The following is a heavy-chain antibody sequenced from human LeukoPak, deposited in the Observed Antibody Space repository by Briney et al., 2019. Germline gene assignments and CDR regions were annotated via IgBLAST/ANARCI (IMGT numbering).Heavy chain of an antibody. V-gene: IGHV3-9*01. CDR2: ISWNSGSI. J-gene: IGHJ4*02. Sequence: PPGGSLRLSCAASGFTFSSYSMNWVRQAPGKGLEWVSGISWNSGSIGYADSVKGRFTISRDNAKNSLYLQMNSLRAEDTALYYCAKDMGYDILTGYSAFDYWGQGTLVTVSS. CDR3: AKDMGYDILTGYSAFDY. CDR1: GFTFSSYS. D-gene: IGHD3-9*01.